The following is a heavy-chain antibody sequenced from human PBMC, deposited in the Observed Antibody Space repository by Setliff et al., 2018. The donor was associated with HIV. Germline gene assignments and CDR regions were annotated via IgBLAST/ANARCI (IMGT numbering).Heavy chain of an antibody. CDR1: GVSITSTNW. CDR3: AKGRPRIQVWEGFDY. CDR2: MYHSGTT. D-gene: IGHD5-18*01. V-gene: IGHV4-4*02. Sequence: ASETLSLTCAVSGVSITSTNWWNWVRQSPGKGLEWIGEMYHSGTTNYNPSLTSRVTISVDKSKNQFSLNLTSMTAADTAVYYCAKGRPRIQVWEGFDYWGQGIQVTVSS. J-gene: IGHJ4*02.